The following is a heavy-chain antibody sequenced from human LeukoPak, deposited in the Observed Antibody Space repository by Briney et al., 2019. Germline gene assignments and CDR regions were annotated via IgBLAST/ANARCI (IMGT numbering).Heavy chain of an antibody. J-gene: IGHJ4*02. CDR2: IYNSGST. D-gene: IGHD6-13*01. CDR1: GGSISGGSYY. CDR3: ATSYSSSWPEIDY. V-gene: IGHV4-39*01. Sequence: SETLSLTCTVSGGSISGGSYYWGWIRQPPGKGLEWIGSIYNSGSTYYNPPLKSRVTISVDTSKNQFSLKLSSVTAADTAVYYCATSYSSSWPEIDYWGQGTLVTVSS.